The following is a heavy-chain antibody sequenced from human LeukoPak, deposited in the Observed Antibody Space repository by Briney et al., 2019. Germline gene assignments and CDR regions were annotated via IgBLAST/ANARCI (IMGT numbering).Heavy chain of an antibody. CDR3: ARHDAGIAARPFDN. Sequence: SETLTLTCTVSGGSISTYYWSWIRRPPGKGLEWIAYIHASGPTNYTPPLKSPITISVDTSKNQFSLKLSSVTAADTAVYYCARHDAGIAARPFDNWGQGTLVTVSS. J-gene: IGHJ4*02. CDR1: GGSISTYY. D-gene: IGHD6-6*01. V-gene: IGHV4-4*09. CDR2: IHASGPT.